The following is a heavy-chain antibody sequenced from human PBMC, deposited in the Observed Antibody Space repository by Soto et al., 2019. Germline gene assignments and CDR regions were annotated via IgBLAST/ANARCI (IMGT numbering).Heavy chain of an antibody. V-gene: IGHV1-3*01. CDR1: GYTFTSYA. CDR3: ASSAVIAGYYYYGMDV. Sequence: VASVKVSCKASGYTFTSYAMHWVRQAPGQRLEWMGWINAGNGNTKYSQKFQGRVTITRDTSASTAYMELSSLRSEDTAVYYCASSAVIAGYYYYGMDVSGQGTTVTVSS. D-gene: IGHD2-2*01. CDR2: INAGNGNT. J-gene: IGHJ6*02.